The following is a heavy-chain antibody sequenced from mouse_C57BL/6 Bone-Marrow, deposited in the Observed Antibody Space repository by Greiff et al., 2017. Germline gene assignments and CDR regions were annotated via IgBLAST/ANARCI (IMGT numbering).Heavy chain of an antibody. CDR3: ARCYYYGRSWFAY. CDR1: GFTFSSYA. Sequence: EVNVVESGGGLVKPGGSLKLSCAASGFTFSSYAMSWVRQTPEQRLEWVATISDGGSYTYYPDNVKGRFTLSRDNAKNNLDLQMSHLKSEDTAMYYCARCYYYGRSWFAYWGQGTLVTVSA. CDR2: ISDGGSYT. V-gene: IGHV5-4*03. D-gene: IGHD1-1*01. J-gene: IGHJ3*01.